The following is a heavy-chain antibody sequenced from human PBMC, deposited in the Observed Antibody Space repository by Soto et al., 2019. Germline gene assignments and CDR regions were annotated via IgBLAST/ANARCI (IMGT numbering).Heavy chain of an antibody. V-gene: IGHV4-34*01. CDR1: GGSFSGYY. J-gene: IGHJ6*02. Sequence: SETLSLTCAAYGGSFSGYYWSWIRQPPGKGLEWIGEINHSGSTNYNPSLKSRVTISVDTSKNQFSLKLSSVTAADTAVYYCARSRRRQAAASGYYYYGMDVWGQGTTVTVS. CDR3: ARSRRRQAAASGYYYYGMDV. CDR2: INHSGST. D-gene: IGHD2-2*01.